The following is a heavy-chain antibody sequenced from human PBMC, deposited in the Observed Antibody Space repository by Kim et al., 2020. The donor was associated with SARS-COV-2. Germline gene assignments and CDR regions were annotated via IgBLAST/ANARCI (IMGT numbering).Heavy chain of an antibody. CDR3: ARDRHGDYYYFDY. J-gene: IGHJ4*02. CDR1: GFTVSSNY. Sequence: GGSLRLSCAASGFTVSSNYMSWVRQAPGKGLEWVSIIYSGGRTYYADSVKGRFTISRDNSKNTLYLQMNSLRAEDAALYYCARDRHGDYYYFDYWGQGTLVTVSS. D-gene: IGHD4-17*01. CDR2: IYSGGRT. V-gene: IGHV3-66*01.